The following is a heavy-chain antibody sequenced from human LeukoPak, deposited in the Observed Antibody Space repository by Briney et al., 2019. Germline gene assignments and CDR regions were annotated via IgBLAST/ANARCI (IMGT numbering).Heavy chain of an antibody. D-gene: IGHD5-24*01. Sequence: GGSLRLSCVASGFPFSSYWMTWVRQAPGKGLEWVANIKQDGSKKSYVDSVKGRFTISRDNDKNSLYLQMNSLGAEDTAIYYCTRVGYIDEGIDYWGQGTLVTVSS. CDR1: GFPFSSYW. CDR3: TRVGYIDEGIDY. CDR2: IKQDGSKK. V-gene: IGHV3-7*04. J-gene: IGHJ4*02.